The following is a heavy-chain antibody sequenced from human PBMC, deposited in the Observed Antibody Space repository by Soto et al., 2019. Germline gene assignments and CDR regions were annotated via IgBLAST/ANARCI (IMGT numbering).Heavy chain of an antibody. V-gene: IGHV3-20*04. CDR1: GFTFDDYG. CDR2: INWNGGST. Sequence: GGSLRLSCAASGFTFDDYGMSWVRQAPGKGLEWVSGINWNGGSTGYADSVKGRFTISRDNAKNSLYLQMNSLRAEDTALYYCARGAGYCTNGVCSTLTPGNYYYGMDVWGQGTTVTVSS. CDR3: ARGAGYCTNGVCSTLTPGNYYYGMDV. J-gene: IGHJ6*02. D-gene: IGHD2-8*01.